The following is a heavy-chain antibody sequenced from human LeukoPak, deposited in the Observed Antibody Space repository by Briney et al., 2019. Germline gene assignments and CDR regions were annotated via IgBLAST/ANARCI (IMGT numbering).Heavy chain of an antibody. CDR1: GFTFSSYA. CDR2: ISGSGGST. J-gene: IGHJ6*03. D-gene: IGHD5-18*01. Sequence: GGSLRLSCAASGFTFSSYAMSWVRQAPGKGLEWVSAISGSGGSTYYADSVKGRFTISRDNSKNALYLQMNSLRAEDTAVYYCAKAAAMVTAYYYYYYMDVWGKGTTVTVSS. CDR3: AKAAAMVTAYYYYYYMDV. V-gene: IGHV3-23*01.